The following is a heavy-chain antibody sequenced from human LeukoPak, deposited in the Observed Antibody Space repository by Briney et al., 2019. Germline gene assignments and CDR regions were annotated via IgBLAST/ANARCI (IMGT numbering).Heavy chain of an antibody. CDR2: INSDGSST. Sequence: PGGSLRLSCAASGFTFSSYWMRWVRQAPGKGLVWVSRINSDGSSTSYADSVKGRFTISRDNAKNTLYLQMNSLRAEDTAVYYCARGVPLTVTRARDYWGQGTLVTVSS. CDR3: ARGVPLTVTRARDY. V-gene: IGHV3-74*01. D-gene: IGHD4-17*01. J-gene: IGHJ4*02. CDR1: GFTFSSYW.